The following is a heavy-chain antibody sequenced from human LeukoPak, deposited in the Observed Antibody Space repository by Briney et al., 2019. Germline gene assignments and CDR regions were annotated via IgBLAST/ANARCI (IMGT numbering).Heavy chain of an antibody. CDR1: GFTFSSYS. CDR2: ISSSSSYI. CDR3: ARDQHDSSGYPRAWAFDI. Sequence: PGGSLRLSCAASGFTFSSYSMNWVRQAPGKGLEWVSSISSSSSYIYYADSVKGRFTISRDNAKNSLYLQMNSLRAEDTAVYYCARDQHDSSGYPRAWAFDIWGQGTMVTVSS. D-gene: IGHD3-22*01. V-gene: IGHV3-21*01. J-gene: IGHJ3*02.